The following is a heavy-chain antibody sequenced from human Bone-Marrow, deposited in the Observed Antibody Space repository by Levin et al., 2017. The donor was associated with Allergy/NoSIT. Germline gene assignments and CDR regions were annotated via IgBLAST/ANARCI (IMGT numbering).Heavy chain of an antibody. V-gene: IGHV1-2*02. CDR1: GYNLRGYY. Sequence: ASVKVSCKASGYNLRGYYMHWVRQAPGQGLEWMGWINPTSGGTNYAHKFQGRVTMTRDTSISTAYMELSRLRSDDTAVYFCARPELGDFHYWGQGTLVTVSS. CDR3: ARPELGDFHY. J-gene: IGHJ4*02. D-gene: IGHD7-27*01. CDR2: INPTSGGT.